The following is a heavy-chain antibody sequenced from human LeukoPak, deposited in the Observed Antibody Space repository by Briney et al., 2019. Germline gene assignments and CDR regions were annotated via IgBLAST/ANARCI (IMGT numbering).Heavy chain of an antibody. CDR3: AREGAGDAFDI. J-gene: IGHJ3*02. V-gene: IGHV3-48*03. Sequence: GGSLRLSCAASGFTFSSYEMNWVRQTPGKGLEWVSYISGSGSALYYADSVKGRFTISRDNAMNSLYLQMNSLRAEDTAVYYCAREGAGDAFDIWGQGTMVTVSS. CDR1: GFTFSSYE. CDR2: ISGSGSAL. D-gene: IGHD1-26*01.